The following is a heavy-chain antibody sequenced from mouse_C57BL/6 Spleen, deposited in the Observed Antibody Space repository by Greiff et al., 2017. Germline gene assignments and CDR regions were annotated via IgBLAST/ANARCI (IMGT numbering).Heavy chain of an antibody. CDR2: INYDGSST. CDR3: ARGGDYYGSSPYAMDY. CDR1: GFTFSDYY. D-gene: IGHD1-1*01. V-gene: IGHV5-16*01. J-gene: IGHJ4*01. Sequence: EVHLVESEGGLVQPGSSMKLSCTASGFTFSDYYMAWVRQVPEKGLEWVANINYDGSSTYYLDSLKSRFIISRDNAKNILYLQMSSLKSEDTATYYCARGGDYYGSSPYAMDYWGQGTSVTVSS.